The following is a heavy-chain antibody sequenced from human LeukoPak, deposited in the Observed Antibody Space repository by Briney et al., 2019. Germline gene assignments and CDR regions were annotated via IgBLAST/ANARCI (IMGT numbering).Heavy chain of an antibody. CDR1: GYTFTSYG. V-gene: IGHV1-18*01. J-gene: IGHJ4*02. D-gene: IGHD3-22*01. Sequence: GASVKVSCKASGYTFTSYGISWVRQAPGQGLEWMGWISAYNGNTNYAQKLQGRVTMTTDTSTSTAYMELRSLRSDDTPVYYCARDNVPYYYDSSGLDYWGQGTLVTVSS. CDR3: ARDNVPYYYDSSGLDY. CDR2: ISAYNGNT.